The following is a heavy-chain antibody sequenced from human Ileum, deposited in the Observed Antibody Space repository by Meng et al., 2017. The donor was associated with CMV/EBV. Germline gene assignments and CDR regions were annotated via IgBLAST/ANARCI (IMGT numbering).Heavy chain of an antibody. CDR2: INHSGSA. D-gene: IGHD2-15*01. CDR3: AREGTKLLGLKRWFDP. CDR1: GGYFRGYY. J-gene: IGHJ5*02. Sequence: QWQVQQCGDGLLNPSETLSLTGAVYGGYFRGYYWSWNRQPPGKGLEWIGEINHSGSANYNPSLKSRVTISVDTSKNQFSLKLSSLTAADTAVYYCAREGTKLLGLKRWFDPWGQGTLVTVSS. V-gene: IGHV4-34*01.